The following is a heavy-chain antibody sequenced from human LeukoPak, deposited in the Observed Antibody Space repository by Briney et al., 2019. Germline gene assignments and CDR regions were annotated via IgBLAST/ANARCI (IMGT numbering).Heavy chain of an antibody. CDR1: GFPFSTYT. Sequence: GGSLRLSCAASGFPFSTYTMNWVRQAPGKGLEWVSAISGSGESTYYEDSVKGRFTISRDNSKNTVDVQMNSLRAEDTAVYYCAKDVGGTNFHYMDVWGKGTTVIVSS. V-gene: IGHV3-23*01. CDR2: ISGSGEST. J-gene: IGHJ6*03. CDR3: AKDVGGTNFHYMDV. D-gene: IGHD1-26*01.